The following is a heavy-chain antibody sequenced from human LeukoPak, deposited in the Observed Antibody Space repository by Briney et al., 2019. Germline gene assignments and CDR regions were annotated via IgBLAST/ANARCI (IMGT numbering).Heavy chain of an antibody. CDR1: GFTFSNAW. V-gene: IGHV3-15*01. CDR2: IKSKTDGGTT. J-gene: IGHJ4*02. CDR3: SWVASGSYPFRY. Sequence: KTGGSLRLSCAASGFTFSNAWMSWVRQAPGTGLEWVGRIKSKTDGGTTDYAAPVKGRFTISRDDSKNMLYLEMNSLKTEDTAVYYCSWVASGSYPFRYWGQGTLVTVSS. D-gene: IGHD3-10*01.